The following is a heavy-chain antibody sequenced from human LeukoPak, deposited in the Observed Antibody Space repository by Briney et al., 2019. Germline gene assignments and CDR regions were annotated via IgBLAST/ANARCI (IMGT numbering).Heavy chain of an antibody. Sequence: GESLKISCKGSGYSFTSYWIGWVRQMPGKGLEWMGIIYPGDSDTRYSPSFQGHVTISADKSISTAYLQWSSLKASDTAMYYCARLGEGLYSGSYLNYYYYYMDVWGKGTTVTVSS. CDR2: IYPGDSDT. V-gene: IGHV5-51*01. CDR1: GYSFTSYW. CDR3: ARLGEGLYSGSYLNYYYYYMDV. D-gene: IGHD1-26*01. J-gene: IGHJ6*03.